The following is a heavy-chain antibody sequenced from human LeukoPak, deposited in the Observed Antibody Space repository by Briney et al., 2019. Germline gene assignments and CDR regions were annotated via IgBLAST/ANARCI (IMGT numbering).Heavy chain of an antibody. CDR3: ARIQCSSWELWFDP. CDR1: GFSLSTGGMR. CDR2: IDWDDDK. D-gene: IGHD6-13*01. Sequence: SGPALVKPTQTLTLTCTFSGFSLSTGGMRVGLIRLPPGKALEWLARIDWDDDKFYSTSLKTRLTISKDTSKNQVDLTMTNMDPVDTATYYCARIQCSSWELWFDPWGQGTLVTVSS. J-gene: IGHJ5*02. V-gene: IGHV2-70*04.